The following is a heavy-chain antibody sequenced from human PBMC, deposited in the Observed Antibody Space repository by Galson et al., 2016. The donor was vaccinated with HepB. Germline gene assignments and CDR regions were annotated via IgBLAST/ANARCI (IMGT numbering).Heavy chain of an antibody. J-gene: IGHJ6*02. D-gene: IGHD5-18*01. CDR3: ARSYTYGPFYGLDV. CDR1: GYTFKNYA. V-gene: IGHV1-3*01. Sequence: SVKVSCKASGYTFKNYAVHWVRQAPGQGLEWMGWINAGNGNTKYSQKFQGTVAFTREASASTAYMELSSLRSQDTAEYYCARSYTYGPFYGLDVWGQGTTVTVFS. CDR2: INAGNGNT.